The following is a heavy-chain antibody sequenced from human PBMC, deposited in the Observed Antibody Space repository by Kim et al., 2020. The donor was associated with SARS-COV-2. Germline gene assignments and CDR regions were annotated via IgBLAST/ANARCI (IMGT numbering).Heavy chain of an antibody. CDR2: INHSGST. J-gene: IGHJ6*02. Sequence: SETLSLTCAVYGGSFSGYYWSWIRQPPGKGLEWIGEINHSGSTNYNPSLKSRVTISVDTSKNQFSLKLSSVTAADTAVYYCARGPIVVVPAAVLEGSRVAGMDVWGQGTTVTVSS. CDR3: ARGPIVVVPAAVLEGSRVAGMDV. D-gene: IGHD2-2*01. V-gene: IGHV4-34*01. CDR1: GGSFSGYY.